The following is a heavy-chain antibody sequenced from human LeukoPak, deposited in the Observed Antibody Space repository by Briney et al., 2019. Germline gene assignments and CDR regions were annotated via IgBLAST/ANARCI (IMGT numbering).Heavy chain of an antibody. Sequence: PGGSLRLSCAASGFTFSSYGMHWVRQAPGKGLEWVAVISYDGSNKYYADSVKGRFTISRDNSKNTLYLQMNSLRAEDTAVYYCAKDYAYYYVDYYYGMDVWDKGTTVTVSS. D-gene: IGHD3-10*02. V-gene: IGHV3-30*18. CDR1: GFTFSSYG. CDR2: ISYDGSNK. J-gene: IGHJ6*04. CDR3: AKDYAYYYVDYYYGMDV.